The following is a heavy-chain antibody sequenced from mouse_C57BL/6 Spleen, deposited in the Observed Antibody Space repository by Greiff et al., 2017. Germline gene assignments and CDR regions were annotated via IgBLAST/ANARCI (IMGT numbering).Heavy chain of an antibody. CDR3: ARDNLVDY. Sequence: QVQLQQSGAELVMPGASVKLSCKASGYTFTSYWMHWVKQRPGQGLEWIGEIDPSDSYTNYNQKFKGKSTLTVDKSSSTAYMQLSSLTSEDSAVYYCARDNLVDYWGQGTSVTVSS. CDR2: IDPSDSYT. D-gene: IGHD4-1*02. V-gene: IGHV1-69*01. CDR1: GYTFTSYW. J-gene: IGHJ4*01.